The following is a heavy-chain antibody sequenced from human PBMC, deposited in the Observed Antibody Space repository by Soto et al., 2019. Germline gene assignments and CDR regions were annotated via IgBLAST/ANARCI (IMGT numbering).Heavy chain of an antibody. D-gene: IGHD1-26*01. V-gene: IGHV3-74*01. Sequence: GGSLRLSCTASGFTFNTHWMHWVRQAPGKGLVWVSRIYFDGITTNYADSVKGRLTVSRDNAKNTVYLHVNTLRDEDTAVYYCARGGAMGVDYWGQGTLVTSPQ. J-gene: IGHJ4*02. CDR1: GFTFNTHW. CDR2: IYFDGITT. CDR3: ARGGAMGVDY.